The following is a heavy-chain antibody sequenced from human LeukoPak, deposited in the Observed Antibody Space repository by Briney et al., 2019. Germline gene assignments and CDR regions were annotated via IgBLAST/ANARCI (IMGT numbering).Heavy chain of an antibody. CDR3: ATDLVGYCRSTRCAH. CDR2: FDREDGET. Sequence: ASVKVSCKVSGYTLTELSMHWVRQAPGKGLEWMGGFDREDGETIYAQKVQGRVTMTEDTSTDTAYMELSSLRSEDTAVYYCATDLVGYCRSTRCAHWAQGTLVRVSS. CDR1: GYTLTELS. V-gene: IGHV1-24*01. D-gene: IGHD2-2*01. J-gene: IGHJ1*01.